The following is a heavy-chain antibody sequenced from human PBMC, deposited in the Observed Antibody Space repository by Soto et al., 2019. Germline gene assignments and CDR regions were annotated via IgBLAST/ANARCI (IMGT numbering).Heavy chain of an antibody. J-gene: IGHJ6*03. V-gene: IGHV6-1*01. CDR1: GDSVSSNSAA. CDR3: AGTTSHQWYYMDV. CDR2: TYYRSRWYN. D-gene: IGHD1-7*01. Sequence: SQTLSLTCAISGDSVSSNSAAWNWIRLSPSRGLEWLARTYYRSRWYNDYAVSVRSRITVNPDTSKNQFSQQLTSVTPEDTAVYYCAGTTSHQWYYMDVWGKGTTVTVS.